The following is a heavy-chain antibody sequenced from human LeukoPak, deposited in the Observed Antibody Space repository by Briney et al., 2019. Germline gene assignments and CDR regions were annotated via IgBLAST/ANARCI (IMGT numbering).Heavy chain of an antibody. CDR3: ARVHGGADYYYYYYMDV. V-gene: IGHV5-51*01. CDR2: IYPGDSDT. Sequence: GESLKISCKGSGYSFTSYWIGWVRQMPGKGLEWMGIIYPGDSDTRYSPSFQGQVTISADKSISTAYLQWSSLKASDTAMYYCARVHGGADYYYYYYMDVWGKGTTVTVSS. J-gene: IGHJ6*03. D-gene: IGHD4-23*01. CDR1: GYSFTSYW.